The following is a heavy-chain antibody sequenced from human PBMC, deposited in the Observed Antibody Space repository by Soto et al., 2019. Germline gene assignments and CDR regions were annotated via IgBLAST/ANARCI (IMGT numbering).Heavy chain of an antibody. V-gene: IGHV6-1*01. CDR1: GDSVSSNSAA. CDR2: TYYRSKWYN. J-gene: IGHJ6*02. D-gene: IGHD3-9*01. CDR3: AREVRYDILTGYYPYGMDV. Sequence: QSQTLSLTCAISGDSVSSNSAAWNWIRQSPSRGLEWLGRTYYRSKWYNDYEVLVKSRITINPDTSKNQFSLQLNSVTPEDTAVYYCAREVRYDILTGYYPYGMDVWGQGTTVTVSS.